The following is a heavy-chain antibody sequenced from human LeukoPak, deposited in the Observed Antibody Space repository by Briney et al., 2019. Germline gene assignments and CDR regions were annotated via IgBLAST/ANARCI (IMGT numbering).Heavy chain of an antibody. D-gene: IGHD5-12*01. CDR3: AMDGYSGYDSVRYYYGMDV. Sequence: ASVKVSRKASGYTFTSYVISWVRPPPGQGLEWMGWIIAYNGNTNYPQKLQGRVTMTTHTSTSTAYMELRSLRSDDTAVYYCAMDGYSGYDSVRYYYGMDVWGQGTTVTVSS. CDR2: IIAYNGNT. CDR1: GYTFTSYV. V-gene: IGHV1-18*01. J-gene: IGHJ6*02.